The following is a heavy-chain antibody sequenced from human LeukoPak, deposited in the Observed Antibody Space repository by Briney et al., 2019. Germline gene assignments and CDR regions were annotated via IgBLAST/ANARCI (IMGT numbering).Heavy chain of an antibody. D-gene: IGHD3-3*01. V-gene: IGHV1-3*01. CDR3: ASGWSNYDFWSGYSPYYFDY. CDR2: INAGNGNT. CDR1: GYTFTSYA. Sequence: ASVKVSCKASGYTFTSYAMHWVRQAPGQRLEWMGWINAGNGNTKYSQKFQGRVTITRDTSASTAYMELSSLRSEDTAVYYCASGWSNYDFWSGYSPYYFDYWGQGTLVSVSS. J-gene: IGHJ4*02.